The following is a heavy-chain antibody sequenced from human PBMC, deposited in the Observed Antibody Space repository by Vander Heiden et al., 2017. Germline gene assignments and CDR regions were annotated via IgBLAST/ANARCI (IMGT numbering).Heavy chain of an antibody. J-gene: IGHJ4*02. CDR1: GFTFGDYA. V-gene: IGHV3-49*05. CDR3: SRDDITGGSGVRY. Sequence: EVQLVESGGGLVKPGRSLRLSCSASGFTFGDYAMSWFRQAPGKGLEWVGFIRSKAFPGTTECAASVKGRFTISRDNSKSIAYLQMNSLRTEDTAVYYCSRDDITGGSGVRYWGQGTLVTVSS. CDR2: IRSKAFPGTT. D-gene: IGHD1-20*01.